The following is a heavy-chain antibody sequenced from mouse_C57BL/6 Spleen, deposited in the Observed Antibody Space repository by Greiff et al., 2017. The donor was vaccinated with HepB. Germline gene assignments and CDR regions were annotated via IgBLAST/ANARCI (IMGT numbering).Heavy chain of an antibody. J-gene: IGHJ2*01. CDR3: TTGTGTGY. V-gene: IGHV14-4*01. Sequence: DVQLQESGAELVRPGASVKLSCTASGFNIKDDYMHWVKQRPEQGLEWIGWIDPENGDTEYASKFQGKATITADTSSNTAYLQLSSLTSEDTAVYYCTTGTGTGYWGQGTTLTVSS. CDR1: GFNIKDDY. CDR2: IDPENGDT. D-gene: IGHD4-1*01.